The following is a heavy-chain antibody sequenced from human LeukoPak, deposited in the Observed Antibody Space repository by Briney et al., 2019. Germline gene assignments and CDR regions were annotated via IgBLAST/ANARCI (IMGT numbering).Heavy chain of an antibody. CDR2: VSSSGSDT. D-gene: IGHD6-6*01. Sequence: GGSLRLSCAASGFIFTTYAMGWVRQLPGKGLEWVSSVSSSGSDTYYTSSVKGRFTISRDNSKNTLYLQVNSLRVEDTAVYYCAKGAPSSSSIFDFWGPGTLVTVSS. V-gene: IGHV3-23*05. J-gene: IGHJ4*02. CDR3: AKGAPSSSSIFDF. CDR1: GFIFTTYA.